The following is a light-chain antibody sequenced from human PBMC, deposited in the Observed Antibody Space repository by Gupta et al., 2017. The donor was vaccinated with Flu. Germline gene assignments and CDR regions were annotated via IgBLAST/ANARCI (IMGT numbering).Light chain of an antibody. CDR1: SGSVSTSYY. CDR2: NTN. V-gene: IGLV8-61*01. J-gene: IGLJ3*02. Sequence: TVTITCGLSSGSVSTSYYPSWYQQTPAQAPRRLVYNTNTRSAGVAGRFSGSIRGNKTALTITGAQADEESDYYCVLYMGNGIWVFGGGTKLTVL. CDR3: VLYMGNGIWV.